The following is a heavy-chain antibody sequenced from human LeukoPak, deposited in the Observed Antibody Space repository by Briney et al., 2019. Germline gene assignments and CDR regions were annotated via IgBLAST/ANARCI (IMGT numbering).Heavy chain of an antibody. V-gene: IGHV3-30*02. CDR2: IRYDGNNK. Sequence: GGSLRLSCAASGFTFSSYGMHWVRQAPGKGLEWVAFIRYDGNNKYYADSVKGRFTISRDNSKNTLYLQMNSLRAEDTAVYYCARVFSGWYDYWGQGTLVTVSS. CDR3: ARVFSGWYDY. CDR1: GFTFSSYG. J-gene: IGHJ4*02. D-gene: IGHD6-19*01.